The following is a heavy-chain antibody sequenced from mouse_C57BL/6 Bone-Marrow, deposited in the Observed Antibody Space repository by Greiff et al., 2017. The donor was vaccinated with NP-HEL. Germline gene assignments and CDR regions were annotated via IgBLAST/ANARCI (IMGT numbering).Heavy chain of an antibody. CDR1: GFSLTSYG. V-gene: IGHV2-5*01. Sequence: VQLQQSGPGLVQPSQSLSITCTVSGFSLTSYGVHWVRQSPGKGLEWLGVIWRGGSTDYNAAFMSRLSITKDTSKSQVFFKMNSLQADDTAIYYCAKNGDYGSSYGYFDVWGTGTTVTVSS. J-gene: IGHJ1*03. CDR2: IWRGGST. CDR3: AKNGDYGSSYGYFDV. D-gene: IGHD1-1*01.